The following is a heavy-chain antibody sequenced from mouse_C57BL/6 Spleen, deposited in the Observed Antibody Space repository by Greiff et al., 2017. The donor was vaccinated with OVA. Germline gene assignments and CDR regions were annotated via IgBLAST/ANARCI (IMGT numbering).Heavy chain of an antibody. V-gene: IGHV5-16*01. CDR3: AREGDGYYGYAMDY. Sequence: EVQLVESEGGLVQPGSSMKLSCTASGFTFSDYYMAWVRQVPEKGLEWVANINYDGSSTYYLDSLKSRFIISRDNAKNILYLQMSSLKSEDTATYYCAREGDGYYGYAMDYWGQGTSVTVSS. CDR2: INYDGSST. CDR1: GFTFSDYY. D-gene: IGHD2-3*01. J-gene: IGHJ4*01.